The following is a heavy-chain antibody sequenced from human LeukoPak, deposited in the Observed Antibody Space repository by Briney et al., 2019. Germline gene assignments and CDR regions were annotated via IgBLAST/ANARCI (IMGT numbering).Heavy chain of an antibody. D-gene: IGHD3-10*02. CDR3: ARRRVLMFNSIDY. CDR2: INHSGST. V-gene: IGHV4-34*01. J-gene: IGHJ4*02. Sequence: SETLSLTCAVCGGSFNSYYWSWIRQSPGKGLEWIGEINHSGSTNYNPSLESRVTISVDTSKKQFLLKLTSVTAADTAVYFCARRRVLMFNSIDYWGQGTLVTVSS. CDR1: GGSFNSYY.